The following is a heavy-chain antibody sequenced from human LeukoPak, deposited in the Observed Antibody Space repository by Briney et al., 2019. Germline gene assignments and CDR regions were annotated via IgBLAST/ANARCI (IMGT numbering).Heavy chain of an antibody. CDR1: GFSLSNARMG. CDR3: ARRGYSSSWYDSWFDP. J-gene: IGHJ5*02. Sequence: SGPTLVNSTETLTLTCTVSGFSLSNARMGVSWIRQPPGKALEWLAHIFSNDEKSYSTSLKSRLTISKDTSKSQVVLTMTNMDPVDTATYYCARRGYSSSWYDSWFDPWGQGTLVTVSS. CDR2: IFSNDEK. D-gene: IGHD6-13*01. V-gene: IGHV2-26*01.